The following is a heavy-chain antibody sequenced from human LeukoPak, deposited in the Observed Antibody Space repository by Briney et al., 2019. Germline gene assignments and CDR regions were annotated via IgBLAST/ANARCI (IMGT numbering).Heavy chain of an antibody. V-gene: IGHV1-18*01. J-gene: IGHJ6*02. Sequence: AASVKVSCKASGYTFTSYAISWVRQAPGQGLEWMGCISGYNGNTKYAQKVQGRVTMTTDTSTSTAYMELRSLRSDDTAVYYCARGYSYGSDYYYGMGVWGQGTTVTVSS. CDR3: ARGYSYGSDYYYGMGV. CDR2: ISGYNGNT. D-gene: IGHD5-18*01. CDR1: GYTFTSYA.